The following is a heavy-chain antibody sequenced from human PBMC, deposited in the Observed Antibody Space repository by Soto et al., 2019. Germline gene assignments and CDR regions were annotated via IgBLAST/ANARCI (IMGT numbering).Heavy chain of an antibody. V-gene: IGHV3-30*03. J-gene: IGHJ4*02. CDR3: AXXXXXXXXXXXXXPXX. CDR1: GFTFSTYA. CDR2: ISYDATNK. Sequence: QVHLVESGGGVVQPGQSLRLSCAASGFTFSTYAMHWLRQAPGKGLEWVAIISYDATNKFYADSVKGRFTISRDNSKNMLXLXMXXXRPXXXAXXXXAXXXXXXXXXXXXXPXXWGQGTLVTVSS.